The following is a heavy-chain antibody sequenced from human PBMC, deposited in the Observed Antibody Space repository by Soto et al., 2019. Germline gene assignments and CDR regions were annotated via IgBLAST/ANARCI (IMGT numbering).Heavy chain of an antibody. V-gene: IGHV1-69*13. Sequence: ASVKVSCKASGGTFSSYAISWVRQAPGQGLEWMGGIIPIFGTANYAQKFQGRVTITADESTSTAYMELSSLRSEDTAVYYCADGSSTTPASYGMDVWGQGTTVTVSS. D-gene: IGHD1-1*01. CDR1: GGTFSSYA. CDR2: IIPIFGTA. CDR3: ADGSSTTPASYGMDV. J-gene: IGHJ6*02.